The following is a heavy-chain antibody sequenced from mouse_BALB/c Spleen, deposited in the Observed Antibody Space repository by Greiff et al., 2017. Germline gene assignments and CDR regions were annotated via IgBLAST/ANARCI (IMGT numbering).Heavy chain of an antibody. Sequence: EVHLVESGGGLVQPGGSRKLSCAASGFTFSSFGMHWVRQAPEKGLEWVAYISSGSSTIYYADTVKGRFTITRDNAKNTLYLEMSSVMSEDTAMFYCARTARATSAMDYWGQGTSVTVSS. CDR3: ARTARATSAMDY. CDR1: GFTFSSFG. V-gene: IGHV5-17*02. D-gene: IGHD3-2*01. J-gene: IGHJ4*01. CDR2: ISSGSSTI.